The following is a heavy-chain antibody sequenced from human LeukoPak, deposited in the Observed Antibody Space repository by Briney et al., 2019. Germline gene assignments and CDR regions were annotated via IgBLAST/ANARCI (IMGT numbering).Heavy chain of an antibody. Sequence: ASVKVSCKASGYTFTGCYMHWVRQAPGQGLEWMGWINPNSGGTNYAQKFQGRVTMTRDTSISTAYMELSRLRSDDTAVYYCAIRPRGVIDFWFDPWGQGTLVTVSS. J-gene: IGHJ5*02. V-gene: IGHV1-2*02. CDR1: GYTFTGCY. CDR2: INPNSGGT. CDR3: AIRPRGVIDFWFDP. D-gene: IGHD3-10*01.